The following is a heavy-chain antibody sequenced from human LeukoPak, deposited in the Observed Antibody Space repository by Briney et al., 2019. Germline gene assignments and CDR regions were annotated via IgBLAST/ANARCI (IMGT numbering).Heavy chain of an antibody. J-gene: IGHJ4*02. CDR2: ISGSGGST. Sequence: GGSLRLSCAASGFTFSSYAMSWVRQAPGKGLEWVSAISGSGGSTYYADSVKGRFTISRDNSKNTLYPQMNSLRAEDTAVYYCAKGKSGSYTFDYWGQGTLVTVSS. D-gene: IGHD1-26*01. V-gene: IGHV3-23*01. CDR3: AKGKSGSYTFDY. CDR1: GFTFSSYA.